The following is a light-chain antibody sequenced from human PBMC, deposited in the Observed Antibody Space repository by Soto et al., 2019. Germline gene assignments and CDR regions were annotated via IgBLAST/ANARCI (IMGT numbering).Light chain of an antibody. Sequence: DIQMTQSPSTLSASVGDRVTITCRASQSIGRFLAWYQHQPGKAPKLLIYDASTLESGVPSRFSGTGSGTEFTSSITSPQPEDFGTYYCQQCYMGWTFGQGTKVDFK. J-gene: IGKJ1*01. CDR3: QQCYMGWT. V-gene: IGKV1-5*01. CDR1: QSIGRF. CDR2: DAS.